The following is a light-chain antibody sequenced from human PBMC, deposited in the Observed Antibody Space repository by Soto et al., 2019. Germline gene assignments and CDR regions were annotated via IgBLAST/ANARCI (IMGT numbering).Light chain of an antibody. V-gene: IGKV1-5*03. CDR3: QQYTSYSRA. CDR2: KAS. Sequence: DIQMTQSPSTLSASVGDRVTITCRASQSISSWLAWYQQKPGKAPKLLIYKASSLESGVPSRFSGSGSGTEFTLTISGLQPDDFTTYYCQQYTSYSRAFGQGTKVDIK. CDR1: QSISSW. J-gene: IGKJ1*01.